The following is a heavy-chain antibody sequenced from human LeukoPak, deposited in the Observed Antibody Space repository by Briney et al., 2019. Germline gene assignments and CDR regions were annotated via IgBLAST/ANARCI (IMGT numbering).Heavy chain of an antibody. CDR1: GGTFSSYA. J-gene: IGHJ5*02. CDR2: IIPNFGTA. CDR3: ARGSFWSGYYSNWFDP. Sequence: SVKVSCKASGGTFSSYAISWVRQAPGQGLEWMGGIIPNFGTANYAQKFQGRVTMTGDESKSTAYMELSSLRSEDTAVYYCARGSFWSGYYSNWFDPWGQGTLVTVSS. D-gene: IGHD3-3*01. V-gene: IGHV1-69*13.